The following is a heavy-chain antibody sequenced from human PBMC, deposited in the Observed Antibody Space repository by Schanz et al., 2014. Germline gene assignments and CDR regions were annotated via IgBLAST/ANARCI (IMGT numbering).Heavy chain of an antibody. D-gene: IGHD6-19*01. Sequence: VQLVESGGGVVQPGRSLRLSCAAYGFTFSTYAMSWVRQAPGKGLEWVSTISASGGSTYYADSVKGRFTISRDYSKNTLYLQMSSLRAEDTAIYYCAKLSSSGRLAGYFDYWGQGALVTVSS. CDR3: AKLSSSGRLAGYFDY. CDR2: ISASGGST. J-gene: IGHJ4*02. V-gene: IGHV3-23*04. CDR1: GFTFSTYA.